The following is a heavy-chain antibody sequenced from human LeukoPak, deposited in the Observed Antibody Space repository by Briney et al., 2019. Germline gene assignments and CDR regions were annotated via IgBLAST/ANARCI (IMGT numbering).Heavy chain of an antibody. CDR1: GYSFRSHS. V-gene: IGHV3-21*01. CDR3: ARDYYDSSGLPFDY. Sequence: PGGSLTLFCAGSGYSFRSHSMHWVRQAPGKGVEWVSSISSISHYIYYADSVKGRFTISRDNAKNSLYLQMNSLRAEDTALYYCARDYYDSSGLPFDYWGQGTLVTVSS. D-gene: IGHD3-22*01. J-gene: IGHJ4*02. CDR2: ISSISHYI.